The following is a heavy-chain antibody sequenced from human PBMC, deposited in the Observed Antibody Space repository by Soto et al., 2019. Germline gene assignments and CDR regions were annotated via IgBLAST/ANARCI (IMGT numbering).Heavy chain of an antibody. D-gene: IGHD3-16*02. CDR1: GFTFSDYY. CDR3: ARESGGITFGGVIVRPNYFDY. CDR2: ISSSGSTI. J-gene: IGHJ4*02. Sequence: GGSLRLSCAASGFTFSDYYMSWIRQAPGKGLEWVSYISSSGSTIYYADSVKGRFTISRDNAKNSLYLQMNSLRAEDTAMYYCARESGGITFGGVIVRPNYFDYWGQGTLVTVSS. V-gene: IGHV3-11*01.